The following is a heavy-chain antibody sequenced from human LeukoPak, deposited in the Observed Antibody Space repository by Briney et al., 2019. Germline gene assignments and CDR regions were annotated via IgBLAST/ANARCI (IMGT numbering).Heavy chain of an antibody. CDR2: IYYSGST. CDR3: ARVDIVGATSSYFDY. D-gene: IGHD1-26*01. V-gene: IGHV4-59*01. Sequence: PSETLSLTCTVSGGSLSSYYWSWIRQPPGKGLEWIGYIYYSGSTNYNPSLKSRVTISVDTSKNQFSLKLSSVTAADTAVYYCARVDIVGATSSYFDYWGQGTLVTVSS. CDR1: GGSLSSYY. J-gene: IGHJ4*02.